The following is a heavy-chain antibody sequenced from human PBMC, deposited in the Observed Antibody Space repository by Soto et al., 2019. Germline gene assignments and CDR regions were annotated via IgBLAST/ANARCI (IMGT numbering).Heavy chain of an antibody. CDR1: GFTFSSYS. CDR2: ISSSSSTI. Sequence: PGGSLRLSCAAPGFTFSSYSMNWVRQAPGKGLEWVSYISSSSSTIYYADSVKGRFTISRDNAKNSLYLQMNSLRDEDTAVYYCARDTPYYDSSGYEAPYDAFDIWGQGTMVTVSS. J-gene: IGHJ3*02. CDR3: ARDTPYYDSSGYEAPYDAFDI. V-gene: IGHV3-48*02. D-gene: IGHD3-22*01.